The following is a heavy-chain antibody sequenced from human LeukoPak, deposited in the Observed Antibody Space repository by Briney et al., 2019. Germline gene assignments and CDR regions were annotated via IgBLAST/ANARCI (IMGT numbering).Heavy chain of an antibody. CDR3: ASGEMATIFY. Sequence: SETLSLTCTVSGGSISSYSWSWIRQPPGKGLEWIGYIYYSGSTNYNPSLKSRVAIPVDTSKNQFYLKLSSVTAADTTVYYCASGEMATIFYWGQGTLVTVSS. CDR2: IYYSGST. CDR1: GGSISSYS. J-gene: IGHJ4*02. D-gene: IGHD5-24*01. V-gene: IGHV4-59*01.